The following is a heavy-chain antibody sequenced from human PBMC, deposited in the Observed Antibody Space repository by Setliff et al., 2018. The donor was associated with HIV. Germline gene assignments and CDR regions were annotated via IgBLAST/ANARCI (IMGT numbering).Heavy chain of an antibody. CDR1: GFNFDDYG. V-gene: IGHV3-20*04. CDR3: ARAQSTGYLYFDS. Sequence: PGGSLRLSCVTSGFNFDDYGMSWVRQAPGKGLEWVSGINWNGGSTGYADSVKGRFTISRDYGKNSLYLQMDSLRAEDTAVYYCARAQSTGYLYFDSWGQGTLVTVSS. CDR2: INWNGGST. D-gene: IGHD3-22*01. J-gene: IGHJ4*02.